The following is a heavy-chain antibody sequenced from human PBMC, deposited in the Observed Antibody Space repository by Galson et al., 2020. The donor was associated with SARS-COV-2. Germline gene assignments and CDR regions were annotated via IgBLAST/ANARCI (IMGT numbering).Heavy chain of an antibody. CDR2: ISWDGGST. D-gene: IGHD6-19*01. V-gene: IGHV3-43*01. CDR3: AKDMVRGVAVATYPQH. Sequence: GGSLRLSCAASGFTFDDYTMHWVRQAPGKGLEWVSLISWDGGSTYYADSVKGRFTISRDNSKNSLYLQMNSLRTEDTALYYCAKDMVRGVAVATYPQHWGQGTLVTVSS. CDR1: GFTFDDYT. J-gene: IGHJ1*01.